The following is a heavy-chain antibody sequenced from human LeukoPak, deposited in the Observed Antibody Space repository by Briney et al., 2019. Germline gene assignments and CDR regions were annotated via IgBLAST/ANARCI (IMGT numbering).Heavy chain of an antibody. Sequence: SETLSLTCAVYGGSFSGYYWSWIRQPPGKGLEWIGEINHSGGTNYNPSLKSRVTISVDTSKNQFSLKLSSVTAADTAVYYCARGLYDSSGYYQYYFDYWGQGTLVTVSS. J-gene: IGHJ4*02. CDR1: GGSFSGYY. CDR3: ARGLYDSSGYYQYYFDY. CDR2: INHSGGT. V-gene: IGHV4-34*01. D-gene: IGHD3-22*01.